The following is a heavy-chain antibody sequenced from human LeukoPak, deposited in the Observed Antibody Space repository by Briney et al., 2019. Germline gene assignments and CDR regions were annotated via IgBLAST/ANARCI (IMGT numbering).Heavy chain of an antibody. CDR2: ISSSSSYI. CDR1: GLTFSPYN. CDR3: ARGGGYCGGDCYGIDY. D-gene: IGHD2-21*01. V-gene: IGHV3-21*01. J-gene: IGHJ4*02. Sequence: GGSLRLSCAASGLTFSPYNMNWVRQAPGKGLEWVSAISSSSSYIYYADSVKGRFTISRDNAKNSLYLQMNSLRAEDTAVYYCARGGGYCGGDCYGIDYWGQGTLVTVSS.